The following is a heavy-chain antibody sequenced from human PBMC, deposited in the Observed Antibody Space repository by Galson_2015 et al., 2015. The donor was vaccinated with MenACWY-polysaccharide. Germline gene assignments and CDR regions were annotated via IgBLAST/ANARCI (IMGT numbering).Heavy chain of an antibody. Sequence: SLRLSCAASGFTLSGYWMNWVRQVPGKGLEWVANIKQDGSEKYYVDSVKGRFTISRDNAKNSLYLQMNSLRAEDTAVYYCARDSAPGYWGQGTLVTVSS. CDR2: IKQDGSEK. D-gene: IGHD3-10*01. CDR3: ARDSAPGY. V-gene: IGHV3-7*01. J-gene: IGHJ4*02. CDR1: GFTLSGYW.